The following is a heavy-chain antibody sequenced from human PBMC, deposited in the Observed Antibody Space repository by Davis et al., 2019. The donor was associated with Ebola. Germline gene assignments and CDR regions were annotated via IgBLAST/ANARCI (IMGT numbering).Heavy chain of an antibody. Sequence: ASVKVSCKASGYTFTSYDIHWVRQATGQGLEWMGWMNPYGGKTDYAQKFQGRVTLTRDTSINTAYMELSSLRSEDTAVYYCARGPVFGGSGSFAYWGQGALVTVSP. D-gene: IGHD1-26*01. CDR2: MNPYGGKT. J-gene: IGHJ4*02. V-gene: IGHV1-8*01. CDR3: ARGPVFGGSGSFAY. CDR1: GYTFTSYD.